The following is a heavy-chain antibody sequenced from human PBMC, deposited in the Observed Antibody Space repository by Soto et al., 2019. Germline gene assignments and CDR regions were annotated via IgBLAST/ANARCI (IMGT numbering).Heavy chain of an antibody. CDR2: ITTRSAYI. J-gene: IGHJ5*02. V-gene: IGHV3-21*01. CDR3: VRSGTARLLRHSWFDT. D-gene: IGHD2-21*01. CDR1: GFTFNTYE. Sequence: EVQLVESGGGLVKPGGSLRLSCAASGFTFNTYEMNWVRQAPGKGLEWVSSITTRSAYIYYADSLKGRITISRDNAKNSLFLQCNSLKTEDTAVYYCVRSGTARLLRHSWFDTWGQGTLVTVSS.